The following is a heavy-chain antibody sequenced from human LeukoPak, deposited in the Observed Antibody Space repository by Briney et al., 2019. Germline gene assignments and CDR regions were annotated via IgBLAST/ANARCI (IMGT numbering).Heavy chain of an antibody. CDR1: GDSISSYY. CDR3: ARDPSGSYYAGSYNYYYGMDV. D-gene: IGHD1-26*01. Sequence: SETLSLTCTVSGDSISSYYWSWIRQPPGKGLEWIGYIYYSGSTNYNPSLRSRVTISVDTSKNQFSLKLTSVTAADTAVYYCARDPSGSYYAGSYNYYYGMDVWGQGTTVTVSS. V-gene: IGHV4-59*01. CDR2: IYYSGST. J-gene: IGHJ6*02.